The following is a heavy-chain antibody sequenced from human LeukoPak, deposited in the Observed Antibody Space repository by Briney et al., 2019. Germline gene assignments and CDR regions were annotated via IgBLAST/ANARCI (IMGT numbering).Heavy chain of an antibody. CDR1: GGSISTSNYY. V-gene: IGHV4-39*07. CDR3: AKSGYNRFDY. J-gene: IGHJ4*02. D-gene: IGHD5-24*01. CDR2: IFYSGST. Sequence: NPSETLSLTCTVSGGSISTSNYYWGWIRQPPGKGLEWIGNIFYSGSTYYSPSLRSRVTISLDTSRNQFSLKPNSVTAADTAVYYCAKSGYNRFDYWGQGTLVTVSS.